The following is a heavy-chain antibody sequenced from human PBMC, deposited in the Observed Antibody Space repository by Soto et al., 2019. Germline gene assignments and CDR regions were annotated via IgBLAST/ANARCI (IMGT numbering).Heavy chain of an antibody. CDR2: INHSGTI. Sequence: ASDTLSLNCAFYGGSFSGYNWTWIRQPPGKGLEWIGEINHSGTIIFNPSLKSRLTISLDTSKKHFSLKLSSVTDADTAAYYCSRADRTLVTSYSLDVWGQGTTVTVSS. CDR3: SRADRTLVTSYSLDV. CDR1: GGSFSGYN. V-gene: IGHV4-34*01. D-gene: IGHD2-21*02. J-gene: IGHJ6*02.